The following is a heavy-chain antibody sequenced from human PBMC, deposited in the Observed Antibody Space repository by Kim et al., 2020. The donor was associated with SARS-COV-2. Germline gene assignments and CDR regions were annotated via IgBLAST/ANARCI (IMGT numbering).Heavy chain of an antibody. CDR2: IYYSGST. D-gene: IGHD6-6*01. J-gene: IGHJ6*03. CDR1: GGSISSYY. V-gene: IGHV4-59*01. Sequence: SETLSLTCTVSGGSISSYYWSWIRQPPGKGLEWIGYIYYSGSTNYNPSLKSRVTISVDTSKNQFSLKLSSVTAADTAVYYCAGAEYSSSGEYYYYMDVWGKGTTVTVSS. CDR3: AGAEYSSSGEYYYYMDV.